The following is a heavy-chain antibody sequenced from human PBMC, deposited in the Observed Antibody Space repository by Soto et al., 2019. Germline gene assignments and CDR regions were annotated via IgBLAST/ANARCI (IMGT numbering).Heavy chain of an antibody. Sequence: GASVKVSCKASGYTFTSYAMHWVRQAPGQRLEWMGWINAGNGNTKYSQKFQGRVTITRDTSASTAYMELSSLRSEDTAVYYCARDPVAGRYYYYYYYMDVWGKGTTVTVSS. CDR2: INAGNGNT. J-gene: IGHJ6*03. CDR3: ARDPVAGRYYYYYYYMDV. V-gene: IGHV1-3*01. D-gene: IGHD6-19*01. CDR1: GYTFTSYA.